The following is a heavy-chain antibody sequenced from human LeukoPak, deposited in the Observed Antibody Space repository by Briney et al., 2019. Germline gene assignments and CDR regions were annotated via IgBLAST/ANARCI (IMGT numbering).Heavy chain of an antibody. CDR3: ARDDGWFGSSGWGADY. Sequence: GGSLGLSCAASGFTFSSYWMSWVRQAPGKGLEWVANIKQDGSEKYYVDSVKGRFTISRDNAKNSLYLQMNSLRDEDTAVYYCARDDGWFGSSGWGADYWGQGTLVTVSS. J-gene: IGHJ4*02. CDR2: IKQDGSEK. CDR1: GFTFSSYW. V-gene: IGHV3-7*01. D-gene: IGHD6-19*01.